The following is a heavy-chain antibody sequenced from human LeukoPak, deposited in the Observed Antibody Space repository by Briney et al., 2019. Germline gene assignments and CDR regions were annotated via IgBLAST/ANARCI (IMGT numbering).Heavy chain of an antibody. CDR3: ARVLLGAPDAFDF. J-gene: IGHJ3*01. Sequence: GGSLRLSCAASGFIFSSYWMSWVRQAPGKGLEWVVNIKQDGGEEFYVDSVKGRFTISRDSAKNSLYLQTNSLRAEDTGVYYCARVLLGAPDAFDFWGQGKMVTVSS. V-gene: IGHV3-7*01. CDR2: IKQDGGEE. CDR1: GFIFSSYW.